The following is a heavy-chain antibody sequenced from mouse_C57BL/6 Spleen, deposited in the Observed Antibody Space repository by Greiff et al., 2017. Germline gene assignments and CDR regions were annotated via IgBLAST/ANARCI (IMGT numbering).Heavy chain of an antibody. J-gene: IGHJ3*01. V-gene: IGHV1-50*01. CDR3: ARWYGDYDGDPWFAY. CDR1: GYTFTSYW. CDR2: IDPSDSYT. Sequence: QVQLQQPGAELVKPGASVKLSCKASGYTFTSYWMQWVKQRPGQGLEWIGEIDPSDSYTNYNQKFKGKATLTVDTSSSTAYMQLSSLTSEDSAVYYCARWYGDYDGDPWFAYWGQGTLVTVSA. D-gene: IGHD2-4*01.